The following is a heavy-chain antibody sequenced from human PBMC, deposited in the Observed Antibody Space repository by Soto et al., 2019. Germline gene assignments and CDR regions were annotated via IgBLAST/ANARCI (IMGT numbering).Heavy chain of an antibody. D-gene: IGHD3-10*01. J-gene: IGHJ6*02. V-gene: IGHV1-69*13. CDR1: GGTFSSYA. CDR3: ARDRSAASGRYYYYGMGV. CDR2: IIPIFGTA. Sequence: ASVKVSCKASGGTFSSYAISWVRQAPGQGLEWMGGIIPIFGTANYAQKFQGRVTITADESTSTAYMELSSLRSEDTAVCYCARDRSAASGRYYYYGMGVWGQGTTVTVSS.